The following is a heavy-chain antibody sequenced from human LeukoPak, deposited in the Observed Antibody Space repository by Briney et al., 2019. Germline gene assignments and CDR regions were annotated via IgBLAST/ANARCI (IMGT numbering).Heavy chain of an antibody. CDR2: ISGSGGST. J-gene: IGHJ4*02. Sequence: GGSLRLSCAASGFTFSNYAMSWVRQAPGKGLEWVSGISGSGGSTYYADSLKGRFTISRDNSKNTLYLQMNSLRAEDTAVYYCAKDGITLVRGIIINGDYWGQGTLVTVSS. V-gene: IGHV3-23*01. CDR3: AKDGITLVRGIIINGDY. D-gene: IGHD3-10*01. CDR1: GFTFSNYA.